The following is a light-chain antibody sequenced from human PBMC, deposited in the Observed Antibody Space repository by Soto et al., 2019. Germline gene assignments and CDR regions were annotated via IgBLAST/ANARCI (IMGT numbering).Light chain of an antibody. Sequence: IQLTQSPSSLSASVGDRVTITCRASQDISSSFGWYQQKPGKAPKLLIYAASILQSGVPSRFSGSGFGTDFTLTISSLQAEDFASYFCQQLRSYPSTFGGGTKVEIK. CDR3: QQLRSYPST. V-gene: IGKV1-9*01. CDR1: QDISSS. CDR2: AAS. J-gene: IGKJ4*01.